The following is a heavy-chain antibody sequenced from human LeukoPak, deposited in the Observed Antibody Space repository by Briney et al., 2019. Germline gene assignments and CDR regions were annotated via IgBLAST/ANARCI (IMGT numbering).Heavy chain of an antibody. V-gene: IGHV1-2*04. J-gene: IGHJ4*02. Sequence: ASVKVSCKASGYTFTGYYMHWVRQAPGQGLEWMGWINPNSGGTNYAQKFQGWVTMTRDTSISTAYMELSRLRSADTAVYYCARDTTLLWFGERYDYWGQGTLVTVSS. CDR1: GYTFTGYY. D-gene: IGHD3-10*01. CDR3: ARDTTLLWFGERYDY. CDR2: INPNSGGT.